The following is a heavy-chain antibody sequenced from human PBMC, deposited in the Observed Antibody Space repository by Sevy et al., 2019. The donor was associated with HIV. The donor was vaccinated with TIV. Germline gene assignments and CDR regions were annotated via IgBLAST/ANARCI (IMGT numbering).Heavy chain of an antibody. J-gene: IGHJ6*03. V-gene: IGHV1-2*04. Sequence: ASVKVSCKASGYTFTGYYMHWVRQAPGQGLEWMGWINPNSGGTNYAQKFQGWVTMTRDTSISTAYMELSRLRSDMTAVYYRARGGRDIVVVPAAMGPKYYYYYYMDVWGKGTTVTVSS. CDR3: ARGGRDIVVVPAAMGPKYYYYYYMDV. CDR2: INPNSGGT. CDR1: GYTFTGYY. D-gene: IGHD2-2*01.